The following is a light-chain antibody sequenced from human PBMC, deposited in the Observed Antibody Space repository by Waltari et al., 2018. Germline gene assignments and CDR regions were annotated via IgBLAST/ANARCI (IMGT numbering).Light chain of an antibody. CDR2: RDN. Sequence: QSVLTQPPSASGTPGQRVTISCSGSSSHIGSNYVYWYQQLPGTAPKLLIYRDNQRPSGVPDRFSGSKSGTSTSLAISGLWSEDEADYYCSAWDDSLSGPVFGGGTKLTVL. V-gene: IGLV1-47*03. J-gene: IGLJ2*01. CDR3: SAWDDSLSGPV. CDR1: SSHIGSNY.